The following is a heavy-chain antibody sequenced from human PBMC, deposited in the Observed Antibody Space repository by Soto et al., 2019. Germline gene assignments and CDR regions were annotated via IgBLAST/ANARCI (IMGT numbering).Heavy chain of an antibody. V-gene: IGHV3-23*01. D-gene: IGHD6-6*01. CDR2: ISGSGGST. J-gene: IGHJ6*02. CDR1: GFTFSSYA. CDR3: ASDSSIAASYYYGMDV. Sequence: GGSLRLSCAASGFTFSSYAMSWVRQAPGKGLEWVSAISGSGGSTYYADSVKGRFTISRDNSKNTLYLQMNSLRAEDTAVYYCASDSSIAASYYYGMDVWGQGTTVTVSS.